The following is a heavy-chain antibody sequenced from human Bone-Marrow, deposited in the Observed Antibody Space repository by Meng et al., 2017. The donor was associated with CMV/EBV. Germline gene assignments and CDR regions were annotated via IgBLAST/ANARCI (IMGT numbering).Heavy chain of an antibody. CDR3: AREPASRNFVY. V-gene: IGHV3-11*04. CDR2: ISSSGSAI. Sequence: GESLKISCAASGFSFSDYYMSWIRQAPGKGLEWVSYISSSGSAIYYTDSVKGRFTISRDNAKNSLYLQMNSLRAEDTAVYYCAREPASRNFVYWGQGTLVTVSS. CDR1: GFSFSDYY. J-gene: IGHJ4*02. D-gene: IGHD1-14*01.